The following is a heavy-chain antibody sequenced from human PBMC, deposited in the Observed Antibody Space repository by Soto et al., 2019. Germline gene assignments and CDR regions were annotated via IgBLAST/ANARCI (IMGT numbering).Heavy chain of an antibody. Sequence: SETLSLTCTVSGGSISSGGYYWGWIRQHQGKGLEWIGYIYYSGSTYYNPSLKSRVTISVDTSKNKFSLNLSSVTSADTAVYYCAREGRSYVYVPRYYYGMDVWGQGTTVTVSS. CDR2: IYYSGST. CDR3: AREGRSYVYVPRYYYGMDV. CDR1: GGSISSGGYY. J-gene: IGHJ6*02. D-gene: IGHD5-18*01. V-gene: IGHV4-31*03.